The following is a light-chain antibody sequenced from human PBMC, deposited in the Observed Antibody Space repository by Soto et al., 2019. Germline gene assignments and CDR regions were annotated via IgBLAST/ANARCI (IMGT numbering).Light chain of an antibody. CDR1: QDISSW. CDR2: AAS. J-gene: IGKJ4*01. V-gene: IGKV1D-12*01. Sequence: DIQMTQSPSSVSASVGDRVTITCRASQDISSWLAWYQHKPGKAPSLLIYAASSLQSGVPSMFRGSGSGTDFALTSAGLAAEDFATYYCQQANSFPLTFGGGTKVEIK. CDR3: QQANSFPLT.